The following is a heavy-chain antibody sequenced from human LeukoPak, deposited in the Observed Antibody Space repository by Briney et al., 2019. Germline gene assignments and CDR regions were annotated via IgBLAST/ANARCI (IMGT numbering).Heavy chain of an antibody. J-gene: IGHJ4*02. CDR1: GYTFTSYG. CDR2: ISAYNGNT. D-gene: IGHD3-22*01. V-gene: IGHV1-18*01. CDR3: ARDPYYYDSSGYYYGY. Sequence: ASVKVSCKASGYTFTSYGISWVRQAPGQGLEWMGWISAYNGNTNYAQKLQGRVTMTTDTSTSTAYMELRSLRSDDTAVYYCARDPYYYDSSGYYYGYWGQGTLVTVSS.